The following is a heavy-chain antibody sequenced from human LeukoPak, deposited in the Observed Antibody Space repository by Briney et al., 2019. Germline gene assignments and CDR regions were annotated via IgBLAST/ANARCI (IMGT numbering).Heavy chain of an antibody. CDR2: ISAYNGNT. V-gene: IGHV1-18*01. J-gene: IGHJ4*02. CDR1: GYTFTSYG. CDR3: ARGPGYKGFGDLIGIDY. Sequence: VKVSCKASGYTFTSYGISWVRQAPGQGLEWMGWISAYNGNTNYAQKLQGRVTMTTDTSTSTAYMELRSLRSDDTAVYYCARGPGYKGFGDLIGIDYWGQGPRFPVSS. D-gene: IGHD3-10*01.